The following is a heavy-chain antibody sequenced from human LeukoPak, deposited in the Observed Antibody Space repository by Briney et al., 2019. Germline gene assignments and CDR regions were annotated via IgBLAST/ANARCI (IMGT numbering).Heavy chain of an antibody. Sequence: SETLSLTCNVSGASLSSYYWDWLRQSPGRGLEWIGYISDTGKTASNPSLKSRVTISLATSKNQFSLRLTSVTAADSAVYFCATGYYEPFATWGPGIMVSVSS. D-gene: IGHD1-26*01. CDR1: GASLSSYY. CDR3: ATGYYEPFAT. V-gene: IGHV4-59*01. CDR2: ISDTGKT. J-gene: IGHJ5*02.